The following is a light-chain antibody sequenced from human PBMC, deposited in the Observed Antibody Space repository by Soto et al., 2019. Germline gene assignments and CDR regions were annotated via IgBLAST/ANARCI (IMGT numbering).Light chain of an antibody. V-gene: IGKV3-20*01. Sequence: IILTKSLGTLSLSPEERATLSCRASQSVSNNYLAWYQQKPGQAPRLLIYGASNRATGIPDRFSGSGSGTDFTLTISRLEPEDFAVYYCQQYGSSGTFGQGTKVDIK. CDR3: QQYGSSGT. CDR1: QSVSNNY. J-gene: IGKJ1*01. CDR2: GAS.